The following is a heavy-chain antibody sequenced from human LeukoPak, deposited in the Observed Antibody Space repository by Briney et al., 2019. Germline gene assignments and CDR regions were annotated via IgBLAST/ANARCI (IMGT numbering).Heavy chain of an antibody. J-gene: IGHJ4*02. CDR3: ARDYGGKFDY. V-gene: IGHV4-59*01. CDR1: RRSISSFY. CDR2: ISYSGNT. Sequence: PSETLSLTCTVSRRSISSFYWSWIRQPPGKGLEWIGYISYSGNTKYNPSLKSRVTISVDTSKNQFSLKLSCVTASDTAVYYCARDYGGKFDYWGQGTLVTVSS. D-gene: IGHD4-23*01.